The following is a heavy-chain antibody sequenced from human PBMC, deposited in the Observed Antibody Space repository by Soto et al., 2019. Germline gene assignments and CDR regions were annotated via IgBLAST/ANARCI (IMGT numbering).Heavy chain of an antibody. CDR1: GYSFTSYW. CDR3: AVTLKGGYYYYGMDV. J-gene: IGHJ6*02. V-gene: IGHV5-10-1*01. Sequence: PGESLKISCKGSGYSFTSYWISWVRQMPGKGLEWMGRIDPSDSYTNYSPSFQGHVTISADKSISTAYLQWSSLKASDTAMYYCAVTLKGGYYYYGMDVWGQGTTVTVSS. CDR2: IDPSDSYT. D-gene: IGHD2-15*01.